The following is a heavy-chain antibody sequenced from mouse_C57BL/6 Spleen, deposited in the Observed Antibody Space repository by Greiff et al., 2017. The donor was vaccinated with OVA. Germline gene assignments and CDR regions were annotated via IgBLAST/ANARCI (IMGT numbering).Heavy chain of an antibody. CDR2: INPYNGGT. CDR3: ARRGVAPYAMDY. V-gene: IGHV1-19*01. J-gene: IGHJ4*01. CDR1: GYTFTDYY. Sequence: EVQLQQSGPVLVKPGASVKMSCKASGYTFTDYYMNWVKQSHGKSLEWIGVINPYNGGTSYNQKFKGKATLTVDKSSSTAYMELNSLTSEDSAVYYCARRGVAPYAMDYWGQGTSVTVSS. D-gene: IGHD1-1*01.